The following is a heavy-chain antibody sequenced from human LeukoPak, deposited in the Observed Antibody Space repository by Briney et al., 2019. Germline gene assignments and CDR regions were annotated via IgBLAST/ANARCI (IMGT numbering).Heavy chain of an antibody. J-gene: IGHJ4*02. CDR3: ARDPVEWELLLDC. V-gene: IGHV3-7*01. CDR2: MNIDGSEK. CDR1: GFTFSNYW. D-gene: IGHD1-26*01. Sequence: GGSLRLSCAASGFTFSNYWMGWVRQAPGKRPEWVANMNIDGSEKYYADSVKGRITISRDNARNSVYLQMNSLRVEDTAVYYCARDPVEWELLLDCWGQGTLVTVSS.